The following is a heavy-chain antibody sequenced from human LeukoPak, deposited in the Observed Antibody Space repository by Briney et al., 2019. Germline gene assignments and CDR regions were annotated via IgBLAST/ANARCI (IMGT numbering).Heavy chain of an antibody. CDR3: ASLYNWNGRGFDY. CDR1: GGSVSSGSYY. CDR2: IYYSGST. D-gene: IGHD1-20*01. J-gene: IGHJ4*02. V-gene: IGHV4-61*01. Sequence: SETLSLTCPVSGGSVSSGSYYWSWIRQPPGKGLEWFGYIYYSGSTNYNPSLKSRVTISVDTSKNQFSLKLSSVTAADTAVYYCASLYNWNGRGFDYWGQGTLVTVSS.